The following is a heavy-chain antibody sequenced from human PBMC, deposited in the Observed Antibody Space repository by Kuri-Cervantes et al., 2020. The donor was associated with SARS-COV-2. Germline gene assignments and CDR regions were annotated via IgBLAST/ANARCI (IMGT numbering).Heavy chain of an antibody. V-gene: IGHV3-23*01. D-gene: IGHD3-3*01. CDR3: AKIAGLLYGYYYGMDV. Sequence: LSLTCAASGFTFSSYAMSWVRQAPGKGLEWVSATSGSGGSTYYADSVKGRFTISRDNSKNTLYLQMNSLRAEDTAVYYCAKIAGLLYGYYYGMDVWGQGTTVTVSS. CDR2: TSGSGGST. J-gene: IGHJ6*02. CDR1: GFTFSSYA.